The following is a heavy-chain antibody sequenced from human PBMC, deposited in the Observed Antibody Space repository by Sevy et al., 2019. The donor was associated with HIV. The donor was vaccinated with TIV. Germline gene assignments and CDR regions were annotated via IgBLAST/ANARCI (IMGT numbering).Heavy chain of an antibody. Sequence: ASVKVSCKASGGTFSSYAISWVRQAPGQGLEWMGGIIPIFGKANSAQKFQGRVTITADESTSTAYMELSSLRSEDTAVYYCASPGGLYDSSGYYRPYFDYWGQGTLVTVSS. J-gene: IGHJ4*02. CDR1: GGTFSSYA. V-gene: IGHV1-69*13. CDR2: IIPIFGKA. CDR3: ASPGGLYDSSGYYRPYFDY. D-gene: IGHD3-22*01.